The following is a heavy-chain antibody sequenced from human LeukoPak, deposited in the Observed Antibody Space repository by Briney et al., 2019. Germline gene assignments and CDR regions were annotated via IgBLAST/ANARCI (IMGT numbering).Heavy chain of an antibody. CDR3: ARVITGTTWAPDY. D-gene: IGHD1-20*01. Sequence: GGSLRLSCAASGFTFSDYYMSWVSHPPGKGLEWVSYISSSSSYTNYADSVKGRFTISRDSAKSSLYLQMNSLRAEDTAVYYCARVITGTTWAPDYWGQGTLVTVSS. CDR2: ISSSSSYT. V-gene: IGHV3-11*06. CDR1: GFTFSDYY. J-gene: IGHJ4*02.